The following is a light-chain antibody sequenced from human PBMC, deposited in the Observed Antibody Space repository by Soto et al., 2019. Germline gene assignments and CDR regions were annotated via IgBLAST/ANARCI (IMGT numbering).Light chain of an antibody. CDR1: QSISNN. V-gene: IGKV3D-15*01. J-gene: IGKJ4*01. CDR3: QQYNDWPLT. CDR2: GAS. Sequence: EVLLTQSPATLSVSPGERATLSCRASQSISNNLAWYQQKPGQPPRLLMYGASARATGVPARFSGSGSGTEFSLTINSLQSEDFAVYYCQQYNDWPLTFGGGTKVDIK.